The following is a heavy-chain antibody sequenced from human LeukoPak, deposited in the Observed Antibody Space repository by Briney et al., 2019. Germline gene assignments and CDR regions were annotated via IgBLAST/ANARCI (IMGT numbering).Heavy chain of an antibody. J-gene: IGHJ4*02. Sequence: SETLSLTCAVYGGSFSGYYWSWIRRPPGKGLEWIGEINHSGSTNYNPSLKSRVTISVDTSKNQFSLKLSSVTAADTAVYYCARFYYDGSGSRFDYWGQGTLVTVSS. CDR2: INHSGST. V-gene: IGHV4-34*01. CDR1: GGSFSGYY. CDR3: ARFYYDGSGSRFDY. D-gene: IGHD3-10*01.